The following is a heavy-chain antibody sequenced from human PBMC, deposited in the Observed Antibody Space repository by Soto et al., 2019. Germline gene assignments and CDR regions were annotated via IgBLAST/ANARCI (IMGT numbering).Heavy chain of an antibody. CDR3: ARPNYYDSSGGDAFDI. D-gene: IGHD3-22*01. J-gene: IGHJ3*02. Sequence: PGESLKISCKGSGYSFTSYWIGWVRQMPGKGLEWMGIIYPGDSDTRYSPSFQGQVTISADKSISTAYLQWSSLKASDTAMYYCARPNYYDSSGGDAFDIWGQGTMVTVSS. V-gene: IGHV5-51*01. CDR1: GYSFTSYW. CDR2: IYPGDSDT.